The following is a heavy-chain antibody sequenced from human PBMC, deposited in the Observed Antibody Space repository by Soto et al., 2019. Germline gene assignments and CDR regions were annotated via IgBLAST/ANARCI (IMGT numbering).Heavy chain of an antibody. CDR1: GHTLINYY. V-gene: IGHV1-46*01. D-gene: IGHD3-22*01. CDR2: IDPSGNGT. J-gene: IGHJ4*02. CDR3: AINYYDSSAYLY. Sequence: GASVKVSCKASGHTLINYYMHWVRQAPGQGLDWLGKIDPSGNGTSYAERFQGRITLTSDTSTNTVYVELSSLRSEDTAIYYCAINYYDSSAYLYWGQGTLGTVSS.